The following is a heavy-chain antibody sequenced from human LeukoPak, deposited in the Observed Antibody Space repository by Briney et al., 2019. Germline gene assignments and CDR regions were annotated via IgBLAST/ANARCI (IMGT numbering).Heavy chain of an antibody. Sequence: GGSLRLSCGASGFIFDTHDMHWVRQAPGKGLEWVAFIRSDGYHTYYADSVKGRFTITRDNSKNTLYLQMNSLRLDDMGVYYCAKPSGSGVDYWGRGTRVTVSS. V-gene: IGHV3-30*02. D-gene: IGHD1-26*01. CDR1: GFIFDTHD. CDR2: IRSDGYHT. J-gene: IGHJ4*02. CDR3: AKPSGSGVDY.